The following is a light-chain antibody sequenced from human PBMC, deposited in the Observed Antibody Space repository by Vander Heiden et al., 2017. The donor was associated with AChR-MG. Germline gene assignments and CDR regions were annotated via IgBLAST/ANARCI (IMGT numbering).Light chain of an antibody. V-gene: IGKV3-15*01. J-gene: IGKJ1*01. CDR1: QYISTN. CDR2: DAS. CDR3: QQYGDRPRT. Sequence: VMTQSPATLSVSPGETVTLSCRASQYISTNLVWYQQRGGQAPRLLIYDASSRATGVPARFSGRGSGTDFSLTISSLQSEDFAVYYCQQYGDRPRTFGQGTKVEIK.